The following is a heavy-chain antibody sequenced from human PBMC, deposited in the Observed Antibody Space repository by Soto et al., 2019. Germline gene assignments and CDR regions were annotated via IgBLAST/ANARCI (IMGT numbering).Heavy chain of an antibody. CDR2: IYYSGSI. D-gene: IGHD2-21*01. V-gene: IGHV4-59*01. CDR3: ASSSEIVVGSY. CDR1: GGSISSYY. J-gene: IGHJ4*02. Sequence: TSETLSLTCTVSGGSISSYYWSWIRQPPGKGLEWIGYIYYSGSINYNPSLKGRVTISVDTSKNQFSLKLSSVTAADTAVYYCASSSEIVVGSYWGQGTLVTVSS.